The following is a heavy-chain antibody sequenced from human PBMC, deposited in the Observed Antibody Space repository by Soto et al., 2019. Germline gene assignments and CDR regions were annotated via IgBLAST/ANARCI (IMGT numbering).Heavy chain of an antibody. CDR2: IYYRGSA. Sequence: QLQLKESGPGLVKPSETLSLTCSVSGGSIDTDSYNWDWIRQPPGKGLEWIGTIYYRGSADYNPTPKRRVTLSVDTSKKQFSLKFTSVTAADTAVYFCARFFGNAFDIWGHGTLVSISP. CDR3: ARFFGNAFDI. CDR1: GGSIDTDSYN. J-gene: IGHJ3*02. V-gene: IGHV4-39*01. D-gene: IGHD3-3*01.